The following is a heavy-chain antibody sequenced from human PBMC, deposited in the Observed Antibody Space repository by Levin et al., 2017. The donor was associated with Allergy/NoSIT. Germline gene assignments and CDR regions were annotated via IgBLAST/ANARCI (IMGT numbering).Heavy chain of an antibody. CDR1: GGSLSDYF. CDR2: IKYDGFT. D-gene: IGHD2-21*02. Sequence: SETLSLTCAVYGGSLSDYFWIWIRQSPVKGLEWIGEIKYDGFTNYNPSLGSRVAISLDMSKNQFALKLSSVAAADTAVYYCARAWGRGDHFDHWGRGSPVTVSS. J-gene: IGHJ4*02. CDR3: ARAWGRGDHFDH. V-gene: IGHV4-34*01.